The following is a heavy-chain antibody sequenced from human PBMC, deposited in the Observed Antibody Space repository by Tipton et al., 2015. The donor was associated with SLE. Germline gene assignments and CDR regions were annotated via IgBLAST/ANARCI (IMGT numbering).Heavy chain of an antibody. CDR3: ARDEYRYDATGYHLLGHFDF. V-gene: IGHV4-59*12. CDR1: GGSITSYY. D-gene: IGHD3-22*01. CDR2: VYSSGST. Sequence: GSLSLSCTVSGGSITSYYWNWIRQAPGKGLEWVGYVYSSGSTNYNPSLSSRVTITLDMPKSQFSLKLSSVTAADTAVYYCARDEYRYDATGYHLLGHFDFWGQGTLVTVSS. J-gene: IGHJ4*02.